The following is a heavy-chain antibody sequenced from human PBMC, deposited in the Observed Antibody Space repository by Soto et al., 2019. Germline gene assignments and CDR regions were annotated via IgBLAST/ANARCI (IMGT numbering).Heavy chain of an antibody. CDR3: TTGSGIVVVPALLDY. V-gene: IGHV3-15*01. CDR2: IKSKTDGGTT. Sequence: GGSLRLSCAASGFTFSNAWMSWVRQAPGKGLEWVGRIKSKTDGGTTDYAAPVKGRFTISRDDSKNTLYLQMNSLKTEDTAVYYCTTGSGIVVVPALLDYWGQGTLVTVSS. CDR1: GFTFSNAW. D-gene: IGHD2-2*01. J-gene: IGHJ4*02.